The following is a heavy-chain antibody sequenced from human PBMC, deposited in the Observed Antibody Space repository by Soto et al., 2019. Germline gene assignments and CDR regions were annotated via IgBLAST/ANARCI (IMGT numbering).Heavy chain of an antibody. CDR2: IYSGGYT. J-gene: IGHJ4*02. Sequence: EVQLVESGGGLIQPGGSLRLSCAVSGFTVSNNYMSWVRQAPGKGLEGVSVIYSGGYTAYGDSVKGRFTISRDNSKNQLSLQMKGRGAAGRGVFFRGTERGGGGYWGQGTLVTVSS. CDR1: GFTVSNNY. CDR3: GTERGGGGY. D-gene: IGHD3-10*01. V-gene: IGHV3-53*01.